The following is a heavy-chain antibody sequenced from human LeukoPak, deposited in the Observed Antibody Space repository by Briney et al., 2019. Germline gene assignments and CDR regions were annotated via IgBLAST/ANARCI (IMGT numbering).Heavy chain of an antibody. CDR1: GYTFTGYY. CDR2: INPNSGGT. V-gene: IGHV1-2*02. D-gene: IGHD2-2*01. CDR3: ARAEDIVVVPAATALGY. Sequence: ASVKVSCKASGYTFTGYYMHWVRQAPGQGLEWMGWINPNSGGTNYAQKFQGRVTMTRDTSTSTVYMELSSLRSEDTAVYYCARAEDIVVVPAATALGYWGQGTLVTVSS. J-gene: IGHJ4*02.